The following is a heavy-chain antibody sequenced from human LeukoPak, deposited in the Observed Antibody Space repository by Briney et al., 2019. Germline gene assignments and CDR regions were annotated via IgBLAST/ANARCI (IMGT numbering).Heavy chain of an antibody. CDR1: GYTFTSYG. Sequence: ASVKVSCKASGYTFTSYGISWVRQAPGQGLEWMGWISAYNGNTNYAQKLRGRVTMTTDTSTSTAYMELRSLRSDDTAVYYCARNIAADDAFDIWGQGTMVTVSS. CDR2: ISAYNGNT. J-gene: IGHJ3*02. V-gene: IGHV1-18*01. D-gene: IGHD6-13*01. CDR3: ARNIAADDAFDI.